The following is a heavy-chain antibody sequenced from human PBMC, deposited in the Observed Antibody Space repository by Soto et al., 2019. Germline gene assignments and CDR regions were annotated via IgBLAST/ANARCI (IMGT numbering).Heavy chain of an antibody. CDR1: GGSISEYY. D-gene: IGHD2-21*02. CDR3: ARDLWGYCGTDCYPLDV. Sequence: SETLSLTCTVSGGSISEYYWSWIRQPPGKGLEWIGYMYNTGSTVYNPSFKSRVTISVDTSKNQFSLKLNSVTAADTAVYYCARDLWGYCGTDCYPLDVWGQGTTVTVS. CDR2: MYNTGST. J-gene: IGHJ6*02. V-gene: IGHV4-59*01.